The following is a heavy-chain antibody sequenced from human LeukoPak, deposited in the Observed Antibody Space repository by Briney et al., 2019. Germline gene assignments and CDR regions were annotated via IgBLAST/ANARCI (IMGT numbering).Heavy chain of an antibody. Sequence: GGSLRLSCAASGFTFSSYAMNWVRQAPGRGLEWVSGFSGSGGTTYYADSVKGRSTISRDNSKNTLYLQMNSLRAEDTAVYYCANGNRCTSPNCLGYYYFYMDVWGKGTRSPSP. J-gene: IGHJ6*03. CDR2: FSGSGGTT. V-gene: IGHV3-23*01. CDR1: GFTFSSYA. D-gene: IGHD2-8*01. CDR3: ANGNRCTSPNCLGYYYFYMDV.